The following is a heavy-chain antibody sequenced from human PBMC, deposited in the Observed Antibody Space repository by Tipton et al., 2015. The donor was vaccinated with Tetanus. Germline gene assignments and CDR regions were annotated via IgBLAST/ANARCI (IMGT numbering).Heavy chain of an antibody. CDR1: GGSSSGYY. D-gene: IGHD6-13*01. CDR2: INHSGST. V-gene: IGHV4-34*01. Sequence: TLSLTCAVYGGSSSGYYWSWIRQPPGKGLEWIGEINHSGSTNYNPSLKSRVTISVDTSKNQFSLKLSSVTAADTAVYYCARGRWRQQLGYFDYWGQGTLVTVSS. CDR3: ARGRWRQQLGYFDY. J-gene: IGHJ4*02.